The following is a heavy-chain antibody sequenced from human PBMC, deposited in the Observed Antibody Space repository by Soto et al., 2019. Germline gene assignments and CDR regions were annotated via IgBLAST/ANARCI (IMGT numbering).Heavy chain of an antibody. CDR2: IYPRGTAT. Sequence: EVQLLESGGNLVQVGWSLRLSCAASGFTFSSVSMSWVRQAPGRGLEWVSSIYPRGTATFYADSVKGRFIIPRDNSKNIVYLQMNSLRDDDTAVYYCAKDRLSDSAWDIDYWGQGTLVTVSS. J-gene: IGHJ4*02. D-gene: IGHD1-26*01. CDR3: AKDRLSDSAWDIDY. V-gene: IGHV3-23*01. CDR1: GFTFSSVS.